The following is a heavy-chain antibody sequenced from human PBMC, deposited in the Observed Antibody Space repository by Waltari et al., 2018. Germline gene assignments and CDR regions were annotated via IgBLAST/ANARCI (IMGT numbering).Heavy chain of an antibody. CDR1: GFTFSRSA. Sequence: EVQLLESGGGLVQPGGSLGLSCAAYGFTFSRSAMSWVRQAPGKGLECVSVIYSGGSTYYADSVKGRFTISRDNSKNTLYLQMNSLRAEDTAVYYCASIGVVDYWGQGTLVTVSS. D-gene: IGHD3-3*01. J-gene: IGHJ4*02. V-gene: IGHV3-23*03. CDR3: ASIGVVDY. CDR2: IYSGGST.